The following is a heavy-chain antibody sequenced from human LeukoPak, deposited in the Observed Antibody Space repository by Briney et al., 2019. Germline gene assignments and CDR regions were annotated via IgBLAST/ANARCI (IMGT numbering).Heavy chain of an antibody. D-gene: IGHD2-2*01. V-gene: IGHV3-23*01. CDR1: GFTFSSYA. CDR2: ISGSGGST. Sequence: GGSLRLSCAASGFTFSSYAMSWVRQAPGKGLEWVSAISGSGGSTYYADSVKGRFTISSDNSKNTLYLQMNSLRAEDTAVYYCASPDCSSTSCYAGRENYWGQGTLVTVSS. CDR3: ASPDCSSTSCYAGRENY. J-gene: IGHJ4*02.